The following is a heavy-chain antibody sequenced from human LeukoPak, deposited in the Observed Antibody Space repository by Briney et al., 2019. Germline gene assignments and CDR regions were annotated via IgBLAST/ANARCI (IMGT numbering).Heavy chain of an antibody. CDR3: ARQYSSSSEFDY. CDR1: GFTFSSYA. CDR2: ISYDGSNK. V-gene: IGHV3-30-3*01. J-gene: IGHJ4*02. Sequence: GRSLRLSCASSGFTFSSYAMHWVREAPGKGLEWVAVISYDGSNKYYADSVKGRFTISRDNSKNTLYLQMNSLRAEDTAVYYCARQYSSSSEFDYWGQGTLVTVSS. D-gene: IGHD6-6*01.